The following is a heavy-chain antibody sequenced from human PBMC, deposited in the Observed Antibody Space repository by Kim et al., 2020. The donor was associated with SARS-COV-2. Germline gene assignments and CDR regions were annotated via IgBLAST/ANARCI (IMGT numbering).Heavy chain of an antibody. J-gene: IGHJ4*02. CDR2: INHSGST. Sequence: SETLSLTCAVYGGSFSGYYWSWIRQPPGKGLEWIGEINHSGSTNYNPSLKSRVTISVDTSKNQFSLKLSSVTAADTAVYYCARGSSGPIAAAETVGDYWGQGTLVTVSS. V-gene: IGHV4-34*01. CDR3: ARGSSGPIAAAETVGDY. D-gene: IGHD6-13*01. CDR1: GGSFSGYY.